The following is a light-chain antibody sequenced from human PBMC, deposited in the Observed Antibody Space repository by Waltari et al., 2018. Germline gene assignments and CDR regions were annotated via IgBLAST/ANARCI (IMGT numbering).Light chain of an antibody. J-gene: IGLJ3*02. Sequence: QSVLTQPPSTSGTPGQRVTISCSGSSSNIGRNHVPWYQHLPGTAPRLLIFSNDQRPSGVPDRFSGSKSGTSASLAISGLQSDDESDYFCAAWDDSLNGMVFGGGTHLTVL. CDR1: SSNIGRNH. CDR2: SND. CDR3: AAWDDSLNGMV. V-gene: IGLV1-44*01.